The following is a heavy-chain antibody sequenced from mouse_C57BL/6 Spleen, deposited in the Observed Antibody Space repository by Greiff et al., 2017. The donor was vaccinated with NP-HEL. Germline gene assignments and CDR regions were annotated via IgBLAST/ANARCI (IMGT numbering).Heavy chain of an antibody. CDR3: ARPHYYGNYVAY. D-gene: IGHD2-1*01. CDR2: IDPANGNT. J-gene: IGHJ3*01. V-gene: IGHV14-3*01. CDR1: GFNIKNTY. Sequence: EVKLVESVAELVRPGASVKLSCTASGFNIKNTYMHWVKQRPEQGLEWIGRIDPANGNTKYAPKFQGKATITADTSSNTAYLQLSSLTSEDTAIYYCARPHYYGNYVAYWGQGTLVTVSA.